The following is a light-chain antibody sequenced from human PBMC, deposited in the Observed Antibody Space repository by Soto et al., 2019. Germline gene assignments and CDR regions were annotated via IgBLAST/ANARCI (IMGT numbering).Light chain of an antibody. CDR1: QSISNY. J-gene: IGKJ4*01. CDR3: QQSYNAPLT. V-gene: IGKV1-39*01. CDR2: AAS. Sequence: DIQMTQSPSSLSASVGDRVTITCRASQSISNYLNWYQQKAGKAPKLLIHAASSLQSGVPSRFTGSGFGTDYTLTISSLQSDDFTTYYCQQSYNAPLTFGGRTKLEIK.